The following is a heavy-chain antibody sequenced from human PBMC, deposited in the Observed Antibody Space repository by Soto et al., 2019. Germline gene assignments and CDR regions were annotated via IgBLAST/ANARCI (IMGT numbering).Heavy chain of an antibody. Sequence: GESLKISCNGSGYSFTSYWSSWVRQMPGKGLEWMGRIDPSDSYTNYSPSFQGHVTISADKSISTAYLQWSSLKASDTAMYYCARQPSYYDSSGYSYYYYYYGMDVWGQGTTVTVS. J-gene: IGHJ6*02. CDR1: GYSFTSYW. CDR3: ARQPSYYDSSGYSYYYYYYGMDV. D-gene: IGHD3-22*01. V-gene: IGHV5-10-1*01. CDR2: IDPSDSYT.